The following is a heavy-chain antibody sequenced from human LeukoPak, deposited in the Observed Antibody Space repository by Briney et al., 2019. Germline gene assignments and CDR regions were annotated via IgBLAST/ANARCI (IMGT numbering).Heavy chain of an antibody. D-gene: IGHD1-26*01. V-gene: IGHV3-9*01. CDR1: GFTFDDYA. J-gene: IGHJ4*02. Sequence: QTGGSLRLSCAASGFTFDDYAMHWVRQPPGKGLEWVSGISWNSGSIGYADSVKGRFTISRDNAKNSLYLQMNSLRAEDTALYYCAKGRSGSYFDYWGQGTLVTVSS. CDR3: AKGRSGSYFDY. CDR2: ISWNSGSI.